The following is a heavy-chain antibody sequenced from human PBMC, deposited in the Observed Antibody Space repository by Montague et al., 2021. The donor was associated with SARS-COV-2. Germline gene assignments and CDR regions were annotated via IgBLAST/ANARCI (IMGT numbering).Heavy chain of an antibody. CDR2: IYYSGTT. V-gene: IGHV4-39*01. CDR1: GGSISSSNYY. J-gene: IGHJ4*02. CDR3: ARETYTSGWFQQFDY. D-gene: IGHD6-19*01. Sequence: SETLSLTCTVSGGSISSSNYYWGWIRQPPGQGLEWIGSIYYSGTTYSNPSLQSRVTISVDTSKKQFSLKLISVTAADTAVYYCARETYTSGWFQQFDYWGQGALVTVSS.